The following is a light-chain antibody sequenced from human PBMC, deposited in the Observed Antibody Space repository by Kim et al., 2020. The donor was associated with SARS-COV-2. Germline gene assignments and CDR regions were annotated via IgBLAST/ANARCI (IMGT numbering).Light chain of an antibody. CDR3: QSYDSSNQV. Sequence: GKTVTIPRTRSSGRIDSYYVQWYQQRPGSSPTTLIYEDDHRPSGVPDRFSGSIDLSSNSASLTISGLKSEDEADYYCQSYDSSNQVFGGGTKLTVL. V-gene: IGLV6-57*01. CDR1: SGRIDSYY. CDR2: EDD. J-gene: IGLJ3*02.